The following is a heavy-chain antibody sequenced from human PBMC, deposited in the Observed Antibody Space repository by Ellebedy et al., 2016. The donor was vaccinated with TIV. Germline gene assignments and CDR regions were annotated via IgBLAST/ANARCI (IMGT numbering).Heavy chain of an antibody. J-gene: IGHJ5*02. Sequence: AASVKVSCKASGYTFTSYGISWLRQAAGQGLEWMGWISVYNGNTNYAQKLQGRVTITTDTSTSTAYMELRSLRSDDTAVYYCVRVAGRYWLDPWGQGTLVTVSS. CDR3: VRVAGRYWLDP. CDR2: ISVYNGNT. D-gene: IGHD3-9*01. V-gene: IGHV1-18*01. CDR1: GYTFTSYG.